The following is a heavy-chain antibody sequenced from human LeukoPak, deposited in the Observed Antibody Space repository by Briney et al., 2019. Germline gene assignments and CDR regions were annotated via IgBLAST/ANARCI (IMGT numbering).Heavy chain of an antibody. CDR1: GFTFDDYA. CDR2: ISWNSGSM. D-gene: IGHD1-26*01. V-gene: IGHV3-9*01. Sequence: GGSLRLSCAASGFTFDDYAMHWVRQAPGKGLEWVSGISWNSGSMGYADSVKGRFTISRDNAKNSLYLQMNSLRAEDTALYYCAKDLGGSSGSSHFDYWGQGTLVTVSS. CDR3: AKDLGGSSGSSHFDY. J-gene: IGHJ4*02.